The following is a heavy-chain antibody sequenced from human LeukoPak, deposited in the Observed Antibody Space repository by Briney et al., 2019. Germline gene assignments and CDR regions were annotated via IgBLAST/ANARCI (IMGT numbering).Heavy chain of an antibody. CDR2: ISGSGGST. V-gene: IGHV3-23*01. J-gene: IGHJ4*02. CDR3: AKDLTFNGGDFDYFDY. CDR1: GFTFSNYA. Sequence: GGSLRLSCAASGFTFSNYAMSWVRQAPGKGLEWVSTISGSGGSTYFADSVKGRFTISRDNSKNTLYLQMNSLRAEDTAVYYCAKDLTFNGGDFDYFDYWGQGALVTVSS. D-gene: IGHD2-21*01.